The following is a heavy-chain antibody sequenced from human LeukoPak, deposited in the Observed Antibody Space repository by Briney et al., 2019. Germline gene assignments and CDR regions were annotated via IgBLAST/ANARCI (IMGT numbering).Heavy chain of an antibody. CDR3: ARVISDPNYYYCYYMDV. D-gene: IGHD2-15*01. Sequence: ASVKVSCKASGYTFTSYGISWVRQAPGQGLEWMGWISAYNGNTNYAQKLQGRVTMTTDTSTSTAYMELRSLRSDDTAVYYCARVISDPNYYYCYYMDVWGKGTTVTVSS. V-gene: IGHV1-18*01. CDR1: GYTFTSYG. CDR2: ISAYNGNT. J-gene: IGHJ6*03.